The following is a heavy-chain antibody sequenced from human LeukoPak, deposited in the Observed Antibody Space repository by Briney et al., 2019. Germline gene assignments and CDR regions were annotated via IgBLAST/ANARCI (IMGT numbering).Heavy chain of an antibody. CDR1: GGSISSGGYY. CDR2: IYYSGST. D-gene: IGHD1-26*01. Sequence: LSETLSLTCTVSGGSISSGGYYWSWIRQHPGKGLEWIGYIYYSGSTYYNPSLKSRVTISVDTSKNQFSLKLSSVTAADTAVYYCARHQWVPAFDIWGQGTMVTVSS. J-gene: IGHJ3*02. V-gene: IGHV4-31*03. CDR3: ARHQWVPAFDI.